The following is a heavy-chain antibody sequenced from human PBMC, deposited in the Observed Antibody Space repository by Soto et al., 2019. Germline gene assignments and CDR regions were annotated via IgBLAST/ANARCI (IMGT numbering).Heavy chain of an antibody. CDR2: IWYDGSNK. CDR3: AREGYYYYYMDV. Sequence: QVQLVESGGGVVQPGRSLRLSCAASGFTFSSYGMHWVRQAPGKGLEWVAVIWYDGSNKYYADSVKGRFTISRDNSKNTLYLQMNSLRAGDTAVYYCAREGYYYYYMDVWGKGTTVTVAS. J-gene: IGHJ6*03. V-gene: IGHV3-33*01. CDR1: GFTFSSYG.